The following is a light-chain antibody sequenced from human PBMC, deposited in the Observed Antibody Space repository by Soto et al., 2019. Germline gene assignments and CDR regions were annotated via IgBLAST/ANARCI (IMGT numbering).Light chain of an antibody. CDR3: QQYGTSGLT. V-gene: IGKV3-20*01. CDR2: DAS. CDR1: QSVNNAY. Sequence: EIVLTQSPGTLSLSPGERATLSCRASQSVNNAYLAWYQQKPGQAPRLLIYDASKRATGIPDRFSGSGSGTDFTLTISRLEPEDFAVYYCQQYGTSGLTFGGGTKVEIK. J-gene: IGKJ4*01.